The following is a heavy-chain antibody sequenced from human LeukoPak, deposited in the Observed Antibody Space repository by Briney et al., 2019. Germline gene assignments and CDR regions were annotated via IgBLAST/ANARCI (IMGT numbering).Heavy chain of an antibody. CDR2: ICYSGNT. D-gene: IGHD3-9*01. Sequence: SETLSLTCTVSGGSITSSYYFWGWIRQPPGKGLEWIGSICYSGNTYYNPSLKSRVTIFVDTSKSQLSLKLTSVTAADTAVYYCARSGTDWDFYAYWGQGTLVTVSS. CDR3: ARSGTDWDFYAY. V-gene: IGHV4-39*01. J-gene: IGHJ4*02. CDR1: GGSITSSYYF.